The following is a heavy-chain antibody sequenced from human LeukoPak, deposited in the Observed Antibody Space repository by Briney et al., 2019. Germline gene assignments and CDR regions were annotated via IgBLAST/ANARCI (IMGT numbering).Heavy chain of an antibody. J-gene: IGHJ4*02. CDR3: ARGRVKVDSSGRLPDY. CDR2: INPNSGGT. D-gene: IGHD3-22*01. V-gene: IGHV1-2*02. Sequence: GASVKVSCKASGYTFTGYYMHWVRQAPGQGLEWMGWINPNSGGTNYAQKFQGRVTMTRDTSISTAYMELSRLRSDDTAVYYCARGRVKVDSSGRLPDYWGQGTLVTASS. CDR1: GYTFTGYY.